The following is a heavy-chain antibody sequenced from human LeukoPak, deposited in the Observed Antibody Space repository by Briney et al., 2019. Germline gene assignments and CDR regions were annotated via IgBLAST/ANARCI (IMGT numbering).Heavy chain of an antibody. CDR3: ARTSYDNSAYPFDD. J-gene: IGHJ4*02. D-gene: IGHD3-22*01. CDR1: GFIFGDYA. CDR2: ITSKAYGGTT. V-gene: IGHV3-49*04. Sequence: PGGSLRLSCTASGFIFGDYAMNWVRQAPGKGLEWVGFITSKAYGGTTKYAASVKGRFTISRDDSKSIAYLQMNSLKTEDTALYYCARTSYDNSAYPFDDWGQGTLVTVSS.